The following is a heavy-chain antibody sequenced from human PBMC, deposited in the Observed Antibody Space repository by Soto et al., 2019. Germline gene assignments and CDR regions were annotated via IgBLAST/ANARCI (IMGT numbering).Heavy chain of an antibody. V-gene: IGHV4-31*03. CDR2: IYYSGST. CDR1: GGSISSSSYY. D-gene: IGHD6-6*01. CDR3: ARAGHSSSWGGANWFDP. Sequence: SETLSLTCTVSGGSISSSSYYWGWIRQPPGKGLEWIGYIYYSGSTYYNPSLKSRVTISVDTSKNQFSLNLSSVTAADTAVYYCARAGHSSSWGGANWFDPWGQGTLVTVSS. J-gene: IGHJ5*02.